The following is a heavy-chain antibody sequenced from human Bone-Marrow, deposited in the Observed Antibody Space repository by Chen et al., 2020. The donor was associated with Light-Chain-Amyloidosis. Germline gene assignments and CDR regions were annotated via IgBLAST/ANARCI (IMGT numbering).Heavy chain of an antibody. Sequence: QVQLAQSGAEVKKPGASVKVSCKASGYTFTGYYIHWVRQAPGQGLEWMGWINPNSGGTNYAQNFQGSVTMTRDTSISTAYMELSRLRFDDTAVYYCARGPLNYGYEFLDYWGQGTLVTVSS. J-gene: IGHJ4*02. V-gene: IGHV1-2*02. CDR3: ARGPLNYGYEFLDY. CDR1: GYTFTGYY. D-gene: IGHD5-18*01. CDR2: INPNSGGT.